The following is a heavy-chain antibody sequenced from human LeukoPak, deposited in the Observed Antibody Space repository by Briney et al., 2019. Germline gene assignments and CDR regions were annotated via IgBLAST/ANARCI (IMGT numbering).Heavy chain of an antibody. J-gene: IGHJ4*02. Sequence: SETLSLTCAVYVGSFSGYYWSWIRQPPGKGLEWIGEINHSGSTNYNPSLKSRVTISVDTSKNQFYLKLSSVTDADTAVYYCARVRGTPFGYCSSTSCYVLDYWGQGTLVTVSS. CDR2: INHSGST. CDR1: VGSFSGYY. V-gene: IGHV4-34*01. CDR3: ARVRGTPFGYCSSTSCYVLDY. D-gene: IGHD2-2*01.